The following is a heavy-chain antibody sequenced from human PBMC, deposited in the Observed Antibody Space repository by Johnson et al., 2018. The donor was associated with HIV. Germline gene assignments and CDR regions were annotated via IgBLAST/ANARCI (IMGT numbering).Heavy chain of an antibody. D-gene: IGHD4/OR15-4a*01. CDR3: AREANCGPLDAFDI. CDR2: INWNGGST. J-gene: IGHJ3*02. V-gene: IGHV3-20*04. Sequence: VQLVESGGGVVRPGGSMRLSCAASGSTFDDYGMSCARQPPGKGLEWGSGINWNGGSTGSADSVKGRFPISRDNAKKSLYLQMNSLRAEDTALYYCAREANCGPLDAFDIWGQGTMVTVSS. CDR1: GSTFDDYG.